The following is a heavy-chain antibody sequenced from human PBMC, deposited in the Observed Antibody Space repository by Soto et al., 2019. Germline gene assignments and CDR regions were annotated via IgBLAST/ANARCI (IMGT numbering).Heavy chain of an antibody. CDR3: AKRKAAGGPYYFDY. CDR1: GFTFSSYA. D-gene: IGHD6-13*01. Sequence: GGSLRLSCAASGFTFSSYAMHWVRQAPGKGLEYVSGISRIGSSTYYADSVKGRFTISRDNAKNSLYLQMNSLRAEDTAVYYCAKRKAAGGPYYFDYWGQGTLVTVSS. J-gene: IGHJ4*02. V-gene: IGHV3-64*04. CDR2: ISRIGSST.